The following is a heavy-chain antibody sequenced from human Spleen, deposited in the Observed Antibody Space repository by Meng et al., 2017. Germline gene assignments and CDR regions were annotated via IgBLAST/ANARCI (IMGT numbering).Heavy chain of an antibody. Sequence: QVQLQESGPGLLKPSQTLSLTCTVSGGPISSADYYWTWIRQPPGKGLEWIGEIPHRGSSAYNPSLKSRVSMSIDKSKNQFSLKLTSVTAADTAVYHCLRGSGGSVWGQGTLVTVSS. D-gene: IGHD3-10*01. CDR1: GGPISSADYY. V-gene: IGHV4-30-4*01. J-gene: IGHJ1*01. CDR2: IPHRGSS. CDR3: LRGSGGSV.